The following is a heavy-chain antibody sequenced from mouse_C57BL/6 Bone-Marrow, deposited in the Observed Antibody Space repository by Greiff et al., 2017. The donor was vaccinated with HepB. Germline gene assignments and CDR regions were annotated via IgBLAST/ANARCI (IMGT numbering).Heavy chain of an antibody. CDR1: GFTFSDYY. CDR3: ARQIYYDYDGIAC. D-gene: IGHD2-4*01. V-gene: IGHV5-12*01. J-gene: IGHJ3*01. Sequence: EVQGVESGGGLVQPGGSLKLSCAASGFTFSDYYMYWVRQTPEKRLEWVAYISNGGGSTYYPDTVKGRFTISRDNAKNTLYLQMSRLKSEDTAMYYCARQIYYDYDGIACWGQGTLVTVSA. CDR2: ISNGGGST.